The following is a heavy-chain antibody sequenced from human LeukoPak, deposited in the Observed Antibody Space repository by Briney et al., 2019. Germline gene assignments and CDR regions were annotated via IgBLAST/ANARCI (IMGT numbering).Heavy chain of an antibody. CDR3: ARVDPDSSSTLEVFDY. Sequence: SETLSLTCTVSGGSISSSIYYWGWIRQPPGKGLELIGHVYYTGSAYFNPSLKSRVTMSVDTSKNQFSLNLSSVTAADTAVYYCARVDPDSSSTLEVFDYWGQGTLVTVSS. D-gene: IGHD6-6*01. J-gene: IGHJ4*02. V-gene: IGHV4-39*07. CDR2: VYYTGSA. CDR1: GGSISSSIYY.